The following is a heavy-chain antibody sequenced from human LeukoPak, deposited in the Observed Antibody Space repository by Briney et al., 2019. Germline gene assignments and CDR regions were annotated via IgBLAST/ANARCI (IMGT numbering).Heavy chain of an antibody. CDR2: INSDGSST. CDR1: GFTFSSYW. CDR3: ARLREIPVFGVVTKSTSYFDY. Sequence: QPGGSLRLSCAASGFTFSSYWMHWVRHAPGKGLVWVSRINSDGSSTSYADSVKGRFTISRDNAKNSLYLQMNSLRAEDTAVYYCARLREIPVFGVVTKSTSYFDYWGQGTLATVSS. J-gene: IGHJ4*02. D-gene: IGHD3-3*01. V-gene: IGHV3-74*01.